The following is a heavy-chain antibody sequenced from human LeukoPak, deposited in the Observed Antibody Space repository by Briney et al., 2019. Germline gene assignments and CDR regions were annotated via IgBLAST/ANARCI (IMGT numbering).Heavy chain of an antibody. Sequence: PGGSLRLSCAASGFTFSSYAMSWVRQAPGKGLEWVSAISGSGGSTYYADSVKGRFTISRDNSKNTLYLQMNSLRAEDTAIYYCAKVGGAIYGSGDYWGQGTLVTVSS. CDR1: GFTFSSYA. J-gene: IGHJ4*02. D-gene: IGHD3-10*01. V-gene: IGHV3-23*01. CDR3: AKVGGAIYGSGDY. CDR2: ISGSGGST.